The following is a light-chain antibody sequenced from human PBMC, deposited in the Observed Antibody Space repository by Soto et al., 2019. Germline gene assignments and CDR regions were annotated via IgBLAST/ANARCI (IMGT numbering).Light chain of an antibody. Sequence: QSVLTQPASLSGSLGQSITISCTGSSSDVGGSNYVSWYQQHPGKAPKLMLYEVSLRPSGVSNRFSGSKSDNTASLTISGLQAEDEGDYYCSSYTKRSTLVFGGGTQLTVL. CDR3: SSYTKRSTLV. V-gene: IGLV2-14*01. CDR2: EVS. J-gene: IGLJ3*02. CDR1: SSDVGGSNY.